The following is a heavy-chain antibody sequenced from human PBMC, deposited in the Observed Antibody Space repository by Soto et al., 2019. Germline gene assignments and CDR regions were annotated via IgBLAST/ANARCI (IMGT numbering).Heavy chain of an antibody. J-gene: IGHJ4*02. CDR1: GFTFSSYG. CDR2: ISYDGSNK. D-gene: IGHD6-19*01. CDR3: AKDYGSGWTMGDF. V-gene: IGHV3-30*18. Sequence: QVQLVESGGGVVQPGRSLRLSCAASGFTFSSYGMHWVRQAPGKGLEWVAVISYDGSNKYYADSVKGRFTISRDNSKNTLYLQGNSLRAEDTAMYYCAKDYGSGWTMGDFWGQGTLVTVSS.